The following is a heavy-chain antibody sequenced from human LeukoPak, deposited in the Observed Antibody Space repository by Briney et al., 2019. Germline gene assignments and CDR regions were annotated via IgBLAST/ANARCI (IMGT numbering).Heavy chain of an antibody. CDR3: ARDTASYGDPYYFDY. V-gene: IGHV4-4*07. J-gene: IGHJ4*02. Sequence: PSETLSLTCTVSGGSISSYYLSWIRQPAGKGLEWIGRIYTSGSTNYNPSLKSRVTMSVDTSKNQFSLKLSSVTAADTAVYYCARDTASYGDPYYFDYWGQGTLVTVSS. D-gene: IGHD4-17*01. CDR1: GGSISSYY. CDR2: IYTSGST.